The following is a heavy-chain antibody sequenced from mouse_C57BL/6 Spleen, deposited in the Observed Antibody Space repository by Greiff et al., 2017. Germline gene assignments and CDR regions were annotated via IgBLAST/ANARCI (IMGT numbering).Heavy chain of an antibody. CDR1: GYTFTDYE. CDR2: IDPETGGT. V-gene: IGHV1-15*01. Sequence: VQLQQSGAELVRPGASVTLSCKASGYTFTDYEMHWVKQTPVHGLEWIGAIDPETGGTAYNQKFKGKAILTADKASSTAYMELRSLTSEDSAVYYCTRSDGNYAWFAYWGQGTLVTVSA. D-gene: IGHD2-1*01. CDR3: TRSDGNYAWFAY. J-gene: IGHJ3*01.